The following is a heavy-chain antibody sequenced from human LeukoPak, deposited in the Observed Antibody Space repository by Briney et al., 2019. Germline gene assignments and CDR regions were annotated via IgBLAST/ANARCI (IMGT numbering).Heavy chain of an antibody. D-gene: IGHD6-19*01. J-gene: IGHJ5*02. V-gene: IGHV1-2*02. CDR3: ARESGYSSGWYVFDP. Sequence: PGASVKVSCKASGYTFTGYYMHWVRQAPGQGLEWMGWINPNSGGTNYAQKFQGRVTMTRDTSISTAYMDLSRLRSDDTAVYYCARESGYSSGWYVFDPWGQGTLVTVSS. CDR2: INPNSGGT. CDR1: GYTFTGYY.